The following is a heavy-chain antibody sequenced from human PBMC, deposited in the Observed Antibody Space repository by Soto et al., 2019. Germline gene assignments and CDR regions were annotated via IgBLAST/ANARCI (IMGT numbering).Heavy chain of an antibody. J-gene: IGHJ4*02. CDR2: IYYSGTT. Sequence: PSETLSLTCAVSGYSISSSNWWGWIRQPPGKGLEWIGYIYYSGTTYYNPSLKSQVTMSVDTSKNQFSLKLTSATAVDTAVYYCARREIQGPIDYWGQGTLVTVS. CDR3: ARREIQGPIDY. D-gene: IGHD1-26*01. V-gene: IGHV4-28*01. CDR1: GYSISSSNW.